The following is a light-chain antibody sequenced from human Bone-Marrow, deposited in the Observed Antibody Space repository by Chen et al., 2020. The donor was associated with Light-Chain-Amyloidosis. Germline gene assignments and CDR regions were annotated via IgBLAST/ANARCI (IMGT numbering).Light chain of an antibody. J-gene: IGLJ3*02. V-gene: IGLV3-21*02. CDR3: QVWDRSSDRPV. Sequence: SYVLTPPSSVSVAPGPTATIACGGNNIGSTSEHWYQQTPGQAPLLVVYDDSDRPSGIPERLSGSNSGNTATLTISRDEAGDEADYYCQVWDRSSDRPVFGGGTKLTVL. CDR1: NIGSTS. CDR2: DDS.